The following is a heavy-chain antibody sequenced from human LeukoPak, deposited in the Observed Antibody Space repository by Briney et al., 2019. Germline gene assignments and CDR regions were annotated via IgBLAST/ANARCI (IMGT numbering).Heavy chain of an antibody. J-gene: IGHJ6*03. CDR2: INHSGST. D-gene: IGHD4-23*01. CDR1: GGSFSGYY. V-gene: IGHV4-34*01. CDR3: ARGGRWSYYYYYYMDV. Sequence: SETLSLTCAVYGGSFSGYYWSWIRQPPGKGLEWIGEINHSGSTYYNPSLKSRVTISVDTSKNQFSLKLSSVTAADTAVYYCARGGRWSYYYYYYMDVWGKGTTVTVSS.